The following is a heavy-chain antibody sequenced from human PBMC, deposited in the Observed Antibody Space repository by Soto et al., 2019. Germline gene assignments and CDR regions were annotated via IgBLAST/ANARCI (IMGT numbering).Heavy chain of an antibody. CDR3: ARDHSSSPIDYYGMDV. Sequence: ASVKVSCKASGYTFTGYYMHWVRQAPGQGLEWMGWINPNSGGTNYAQKFQGWVTMTRDTSISTAYMELSRLRSDDTAVYYCARDHSSSPIDYYGMDVWGQGTTVTVSS. CDR2: INPNSGGT. V-gene: IGHV1-2*04. D-gene: IGHD6-6*01. CDR1: GYTFTGYY. J-gene: IGHJ6*02.